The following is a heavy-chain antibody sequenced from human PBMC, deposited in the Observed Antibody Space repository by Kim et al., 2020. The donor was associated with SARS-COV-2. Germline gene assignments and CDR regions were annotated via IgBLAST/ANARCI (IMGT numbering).Heavy chain of an antibody. CDR3: ASSPSQRIVVVPAALDY. V-gene: IGHV1-69*02. D-gene: IGHD2-2*01. Sequence: FQGRVTITADKSTSTAYMELSSLRSEDTAVYYCASSPSQRIVVVPAALDYWGQGTLVTVSS. J-gene: IGHJ4*02.